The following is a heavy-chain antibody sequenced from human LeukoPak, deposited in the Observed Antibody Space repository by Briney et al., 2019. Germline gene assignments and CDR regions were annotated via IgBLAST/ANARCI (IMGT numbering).Heavy chain of an antibody. D-gene: IGHD3-16*01. Sequence: GGSLRLSCAASGFTFSGYAMSWVRQAPGKGLEWVSTITGSGGTTYYADSVKGRFTISRDNSKNTLYLQMNSLKAEDTALYYCATRAPYYFDYWGQGTLVTVSS. CDR3: ATRAPYYFDY. J-gene: IGHJ4*02. CDR2: ITGSGGTT. CDR1: GFTFSGYA. V-gene: IGHV3-23*01.